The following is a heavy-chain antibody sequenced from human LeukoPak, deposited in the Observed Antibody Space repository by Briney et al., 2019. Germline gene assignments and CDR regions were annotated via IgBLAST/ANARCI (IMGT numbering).Heavy chain of an antibody. CDR2: IYHSGDT. Sequence: SETLSLTCAVSVYSINSGYYWGWLRQPPGKGLEWIGTIYHSGDTYYNPSLKSRVTISVDTSKNQFSLKLSSVTAADTAVYYCVRERYYYDDSGYSAPGWFDPWGQGTLVTVSS. D-gene: IGHD3-22*01. J-gene: IGHJ5*02. V-gene: IGHV4-38-2*01. CDR3: VRERYYYDDSGYSAPGWFDP. CDR1: VYSINSGYY.